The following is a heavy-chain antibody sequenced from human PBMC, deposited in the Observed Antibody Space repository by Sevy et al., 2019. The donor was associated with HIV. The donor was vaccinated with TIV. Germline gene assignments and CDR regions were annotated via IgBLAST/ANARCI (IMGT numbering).Heavy chain of an antibody. CDR2: ISGSDTTI. CDR3: ARDHVKDDDLGDYYYYAMDV. CDR1: GFTFSDYY. D-gene: IGHD3-16*01. V-gene: IGHV3-11*01. J-gene: IGHJ6*02. Sequence: GGSLRLSCAASGFTFSDYYMSWIRQAPGKGLEWVSYISGSDTTIYYADSVKGRFSISRDNAKNSLYLQMHSLRAEDTAVYYCARDHVKDDDLGDYYYYAMDVWGQGTTVTVSS.